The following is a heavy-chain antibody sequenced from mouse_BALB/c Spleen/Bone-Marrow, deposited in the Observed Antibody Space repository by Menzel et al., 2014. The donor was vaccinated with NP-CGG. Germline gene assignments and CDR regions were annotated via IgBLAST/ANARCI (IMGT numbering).Heavy chain of an antibody. CDR3: SRGLFLMDY. J-gene: IGHJ4*01. V-gene: IGHV3-6*02. CDR2: ISYDGTN. Sequence: VQLQQSGPGFVKPSQSLSLTCSVTGYSITSGYYWNWIRQFPGNKLEWMGYISYDGTNNYSPSLKNRFSITRDTSKNQFFLKLNSVTTEDTATYYCSRGLFLMDYWGQGTSVTVSS. CDR1: GYSITSGYY.